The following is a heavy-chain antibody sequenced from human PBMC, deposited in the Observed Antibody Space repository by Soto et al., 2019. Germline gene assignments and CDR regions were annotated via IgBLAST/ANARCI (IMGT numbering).Heavy chain of an antibody. CDR2: ISAYNGDT. CDR3: ARGLGSGDFDY. Sequence: GASVKVSCKASGYTFTKYGFNWVRQAPGQGFEWMGWISAYNGDTNYAQKFQGRVTLTTDTSTSTVYMEVRSLRSDDTAVYYCARGLGSGDFDYWGQGTLVTVSS. D-gene: IGHD1-26*01. CDR1: GYTFTKYG. J-gene: IGHJ4*02. V-gene: IGHV1-18*04.